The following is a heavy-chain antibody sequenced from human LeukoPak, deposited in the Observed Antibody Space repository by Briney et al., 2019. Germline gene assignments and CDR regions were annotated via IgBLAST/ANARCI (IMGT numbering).Heavy chain of an antibody. CDR1: GYTFTSYG. V-gene: IGHV1-18*01. Sequence: ASVKVSCKASGYTFTSYGISWVRQAPGQGLEWMGWISAYNGNTSYAQKLQGRVTMTTDTSTSTAYMELRSLRSDDTAVYYCARERVSAGLGYCSGGSCYSGIDAFDIWGQGTMVTVSS. J-gene: IGHJ3*02. D-gene: IGHD2-15*01. CDR3: ARERVSAGLGYCSGGSCYSGIDAFDI. CDR2: ISAYNGNT.